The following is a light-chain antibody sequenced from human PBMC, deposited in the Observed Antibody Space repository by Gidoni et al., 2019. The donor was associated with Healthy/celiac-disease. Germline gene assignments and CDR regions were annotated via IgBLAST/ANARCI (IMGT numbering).Light chain of an antibody. J-gene: IGKJ3*01. CDR2: DAS. CDR1: QSVSSY. CDR3: QQRSNWLFT. Sequence: EILLTQSPATLSLSPGERATLSCRASQSVSSYLAWYQQKPGQAPRLLIYDASNRATGIPARFSGSGSGTDFNLTISSLETEDFAVYYCQQRSNWLFTFGPGTKVDIK. V-gene: IGKV3-11*01.